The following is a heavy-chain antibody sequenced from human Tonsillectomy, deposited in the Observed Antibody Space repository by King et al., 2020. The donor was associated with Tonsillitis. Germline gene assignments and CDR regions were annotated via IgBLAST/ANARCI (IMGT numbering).Heavy chain of an antibody. CDR3: ARDVVTDAFDI. Sequence: VQLQESGPGLVKPSQTLSLTCTVSGGSISSGGYHWSWMRQHPGKGLEWIGNIYYSGSTYYNPSLKSRVAISVDTSKNQFSLKLSSVTAADTAVYYCARDVVTDAFDIWGQGTVVTVSS. J-gene: IGHJ3*02. D-gene: IGHD3-16*01. CDR2: IYYSGST. CDR1: GGSISSGGYH. V-gene: IGHV4-31*03.